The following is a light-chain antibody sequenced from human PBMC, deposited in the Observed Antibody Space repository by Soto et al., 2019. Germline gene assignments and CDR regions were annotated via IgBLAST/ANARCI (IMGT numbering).Light chain of an antibody. CDR3: QQYNTYPCT. CDR2: KAS. Sequence: DIQMTQSPSILSASVGDRVTITCRASQSINSQLAWFQQKPGKAPNLLIYKASSLESGVPSRFSGSGSGTEFTLPISSLQPDDFAAYYCQQYNTYPCTFGQGTKLEMK. CDR1: QSINSQ. V-gene: IGKV1-5*03. J-gene: IGKJ2*02.